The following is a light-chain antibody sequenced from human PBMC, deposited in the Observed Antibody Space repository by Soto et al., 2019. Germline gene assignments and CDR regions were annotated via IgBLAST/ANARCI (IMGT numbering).Light chain of an antibody. V-gene: IGKV3-15*01. Sequence: EIVMTQSPATLSVSPGEGAPASSGPGGGITGNLAWSRKRLGQAPSLLIYGASRRDTGVPARFSGGGSGTEFTRTISSLQSEDSAVYFCQQYMNWPPLTFGPGTKVDV. CDR1: GGITGN. J-gene: IGKJ3*01. CDR2: GAS. CDR3: QQYMNWPPLT.